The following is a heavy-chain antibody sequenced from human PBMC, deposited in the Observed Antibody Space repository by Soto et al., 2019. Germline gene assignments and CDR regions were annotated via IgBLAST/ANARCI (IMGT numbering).Heavy chain of an antibody. D-gene: IGHD3-22*01. J-gene: IGHJ4*02. V-gene: IGHV3-30*02. CDR1: GFLFSNYG. Sequence: GGSLSLSCAASGFLFSNYGMHWVRQGPGKGLEWVAVIWYDGSNKYYEDSVKGRFTISRDNSKNTQYLQMSSLRADDTAVYYCVKGEYYYDSSGYYPFDYWGQGTLVTVSS. CDR3: VKGEYYYDSSGYYPFDY. CDR2: IWYDGSNK.